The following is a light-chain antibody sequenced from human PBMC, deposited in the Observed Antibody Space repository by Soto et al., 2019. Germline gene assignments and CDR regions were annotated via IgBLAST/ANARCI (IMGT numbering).Light chain of an antibody. CDR3: QQYGTSPQT. CDR2: ATS. Sequence: EIVLTQSPDSLPLSPGERATLSCRASQTVANNYFAWYQQIPGQPPSLLIYATSSRATGIPDRFSGSGSGTDFTLTISRLEPEDCAVYFCQQYGTSPQTFGQGTRLEMK. CDR1: QTVANNY. J-gene: IGKJ2*01. V-gene: IGKV3-20*01.